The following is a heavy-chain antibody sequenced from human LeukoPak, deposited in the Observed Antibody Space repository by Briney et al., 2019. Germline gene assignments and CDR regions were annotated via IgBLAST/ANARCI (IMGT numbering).Heavy chain of an antibody. CDR1: GGSINNYY. CDR3: ARISPSSGTYWGSLYYYMDV. Sequence: SETLSLTCTVSGGSINNYYWTWIRQPPGKGLEWIWYISFSGTTNYNPSLKSRVTISLDTSNNKFSLKLTSVTAADTAVYYCARISPSSGTYWGSLYYYMDVWGKGTTVTVSS. CDR2: ISFSGTT. D-gene: IGHD1-26*01. J-gene: IGHJ6*03. V-gene: IGHV4-59*01.